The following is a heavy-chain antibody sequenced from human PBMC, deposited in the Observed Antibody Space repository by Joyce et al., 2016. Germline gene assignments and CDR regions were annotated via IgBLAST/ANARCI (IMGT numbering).Heavy chain of an antibody. CDR1: GYTFTNFL. CDR2: ISAYNDDT. D-gene: IGHD3-3*01. CDR3: ARARRITIFGVVIPRLDN. V-gene: IGHV1-18*01. J-gene: IGHJ4*02. Sequence: QVQLVQSGAEVKKPGASVKVSCKASGYTFTNFLISWVRQATGQGLEWMGWISAYNDDTNYALNLHGRVTMTTDTSTNTAYMELRSLRSDDTAVYYCARARRITIFGVVIPRLDNWGQGTLVTVSS.